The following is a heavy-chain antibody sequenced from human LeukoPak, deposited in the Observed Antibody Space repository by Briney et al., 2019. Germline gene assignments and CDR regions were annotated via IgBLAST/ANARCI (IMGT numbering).Heavy chain of an antibody. Sequence: ASETLSLTCTVSGGSITSYYRSWIRQSPGKGLEWIGFMYYSGTTNYNPSLESRVTISLGMSKNQFSLKLSSVTAADTAVYYCARLPMAVTPHVDYWGQGTLVTVSS. CDR1: GGSITSYY. CDR3: ARLPMAVTPHVDY. V-gene: IGHV4-59*01. D-gene: IGHD2-21*02. J-gene: IGHJ4*02. CDR2: MYYSGTT.